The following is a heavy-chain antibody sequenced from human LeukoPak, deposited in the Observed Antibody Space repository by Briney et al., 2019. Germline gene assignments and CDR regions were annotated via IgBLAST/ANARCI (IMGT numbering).Heavy chain of an antibody. J-gene: IGHJ4*02. Sequence: SETLSLTCAVSGYSISSGYHWGWTRETPGKGLEWIGSLYAAGNTYYSPSLKSRVTISLDKSKNLFSLDLRSVTAADTAVYYCAREIVRGVPGWWGQGPLVTVSS. CDR2: LYAAGNT. CDR1: GYSISSGYH. CDR3: AREIVRGVPGW. V-gene: IGHV4-38-2*02. D-gene: IGHD3-10*01.